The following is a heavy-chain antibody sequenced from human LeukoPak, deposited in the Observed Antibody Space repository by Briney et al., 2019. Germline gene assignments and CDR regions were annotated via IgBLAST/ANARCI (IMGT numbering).Heavy chain of an antibody. CDR3: ARTSGYSYGYVNY. CDR2: IYYSGIT. CDR1: GGSISSYY. Sequence: PSETLSLTCTVSGGSISSYYWSWIRQPPGKGLEWIGSIYYSGITYYNPSLKSRVTISVDTSKNQFSLKLSSVTAADTAVYYCARTSGYSYGYVNYWGQGTLVTVSS. V-gene: IGHV4-39*01. J-gene: IGHJ4*02. D-gene: IGHD5-18*01.